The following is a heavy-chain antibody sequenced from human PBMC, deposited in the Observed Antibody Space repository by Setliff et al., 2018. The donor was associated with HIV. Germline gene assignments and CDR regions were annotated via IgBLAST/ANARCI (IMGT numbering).Heavy chain of an antibody. CDR3: ERRSVTYYYDSSGYYDGAFDI. J-gene: IGHJ3*02. CDR2: IYHSGST. D-gene: IGHD3-22*01. Sequence: SETLSLTCAVSGYSISSGYYWGWIRQPPGKGLEWIGSIYHSGSTYYNPSLKSRVTISVDTSKNQFSLKLSSVTAADTAVYYCERRSVTYYYDSSGYYDGAFDIWGQGTMVTVSS. CDR1: GYSISSGYY. V-gene: IGHV4-38-2*01.